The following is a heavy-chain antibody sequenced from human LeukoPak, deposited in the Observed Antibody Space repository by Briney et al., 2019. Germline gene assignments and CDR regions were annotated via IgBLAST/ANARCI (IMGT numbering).Heavy chain of an antibody. CDR3: ARAGQCGGDCYSLDY. CDR2: MYYSGST. D-gene: IGHD2-21*02. CDR1: GGSINGYS. Sequence: KPSETRSLTCTVSGGSINGYSWTWLRQPPGKGLEWIGYMYYSGSTNYNPSLKSRVTISVDTSKNQFSLKLRSVTAADTAVYYCARAGQCGGDCYSLDYWGQGTLVTVSS. V-gene: IGHV4-59*01. J-gene: IGHJ4*02.